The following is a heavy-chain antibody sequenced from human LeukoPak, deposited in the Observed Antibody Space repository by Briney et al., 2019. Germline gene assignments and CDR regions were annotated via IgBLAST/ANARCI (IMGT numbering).Heavy chain of an antibody. CDR2: ISSSGNT. D-gene: IGHD6-13*01. J-gene: IGHJ4*02. CDR3: VKGRITEDGLDF. V-gene: IGHV3-23*01. Sequence: GGSLRLFCAASGFTFSRSAMIWVRQTPGKGLDWVSSISSSGNTYYADSVKGRFTITRDNTKNMLYLQMNSLRAENTAVYYCVKGRITEDGLDFWGQGTLVTVSS. CDR1: GFTFSRSA.